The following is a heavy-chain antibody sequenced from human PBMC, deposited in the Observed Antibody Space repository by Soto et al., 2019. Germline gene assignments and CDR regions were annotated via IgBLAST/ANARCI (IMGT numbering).Heavy chain of an antibody. CDR3: VRVGVGIGNHFDS. CDR2: IHYSGRT. J-gene: IGHJ4*02. D-gene: IGHD1-26*01. CDR1: NGSISGFY. V-gene: IGHV4-59*12. Sequence: PSETLSPTCSVSNGSISGFYCTWIRQPPGEILEWIGYIHYSGRTDYNPSLTSRATMSVDTSKNQYSLNLKSITAADTAVYYCVRVGVGIGNHFDSWGRGTLVTVSS.